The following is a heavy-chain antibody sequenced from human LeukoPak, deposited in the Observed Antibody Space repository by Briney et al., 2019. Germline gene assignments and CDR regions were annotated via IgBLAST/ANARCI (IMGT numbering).Heavy chain of an antibody. D-gene: IGHD3-16*01. V-gene: IGHV3-74*01. J-gene: IGHJ4*02. CDR2: INTDGSTT. Sequence: GGSLRLSRAASGFTFSTYWMHWVRQAPGKGLVWVSRINTDGSTTNYADSVKGRFTISRDNAKNTLYLQMDSLRADDTAVYYCTRGGVDYWGQGTLVTVSS. CDR3: TRGGVDY. CDR1: GFTFSTYW.